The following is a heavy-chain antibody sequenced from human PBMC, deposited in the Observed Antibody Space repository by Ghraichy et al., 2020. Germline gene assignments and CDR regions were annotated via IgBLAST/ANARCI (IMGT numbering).Heavy chain of an antibody. J-gene: IGHJ4*02. D-gene: IGHD3-10*01. V-gene: IGHV4-31*01. CDR1: GASISSGDYY. Sequence: SETLSLTCSVSGASISSGDYYWNWIRQLPGKGLEWIGYIFYSGSTYYNPSLKSLVTMSIDASKNQFFLKLSSVTAADTALYYCAGGTWFGELLPFFDSWGQGTLITVSS. CDR3: AGGTWFGELLPFFDS. CDR2: IFYSGST.